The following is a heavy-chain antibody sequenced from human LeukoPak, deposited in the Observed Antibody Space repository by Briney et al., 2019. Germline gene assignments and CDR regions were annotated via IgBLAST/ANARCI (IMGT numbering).Heavy chain of an antibody. CDR2: IYTSGST. V-gene: IGHV4-4*07. J-gene: IGHJ6*03. CDR1: GGSISSYY. CDR3: ARDPYDFWSGSYYMDV. Sequence: SETLSLTCTLSGGSISSYYWSWIRQPAGKGLEWIGRIYTSGSTNYNPSLKSRVTMSVDTSKNQFSLKLSSVTAADTAVYYCARDPYDFWSGSYYMDVWGKGTTVTVSS. D-gene: IGHD3-3*01.